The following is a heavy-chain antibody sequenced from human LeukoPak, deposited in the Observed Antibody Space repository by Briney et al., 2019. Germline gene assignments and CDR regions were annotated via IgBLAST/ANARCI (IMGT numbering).Heavy chain of an antibody. V-gene: IGHV1-69*13. D-gene: IGHD3-10*01. Sequence: ASVKVSCKASGGTFSSYAISWVRQAPGQGLEWMGGIIPIFGTANYAQKFQGRVTITADESTSTAYMELSRLRSEDTAVYYCARDRPGSIISLPDAFDIWGQGTMVTVSS. CDR3: ARDRPGSIISLPDAFDI. CDR2: IIPIFGTA. CDR1: GGTFSSYA. J-gene: IGHJ3*02.